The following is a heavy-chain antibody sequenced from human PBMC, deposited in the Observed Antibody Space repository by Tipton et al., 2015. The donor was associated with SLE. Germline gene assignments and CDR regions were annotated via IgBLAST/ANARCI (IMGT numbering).Heavy chain of an antibody. CDR2: IYYSGST. CDR1: GGSISSFTYY. V-gene: IGHV4-39*01. D-gene: IGHD2-21*01. J-gene: IGHJ4*02. CDR3: ARRPLGCSLGVCSEGGVFDY. Sequence: LRLSCTVSGGSISSFTYYWAWIRQPPGKGLEWIGTIYYSGSTYYNPSLKSRVTISVDTSKDQFSLKLSSVTAADTAVYYCARRPLGCSLGVCSEGGVFDYWGQGTLVTVSS.